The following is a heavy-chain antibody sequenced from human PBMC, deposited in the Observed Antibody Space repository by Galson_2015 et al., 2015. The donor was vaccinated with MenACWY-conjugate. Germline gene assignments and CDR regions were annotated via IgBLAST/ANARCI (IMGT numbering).Heavy chain of an antibody. Sequence: SLRLSCAASGFTFSSYTMNWVRQAPGKGLEWVSSITSSSSYIYFADSVKGRFTISRDNAKNSLYLQMNSLRAEGTAVYYCARDLEVGATGEFGYWGQGTLVTVSS. V-gene: IGHV3-21*01. CDR2: ITSSSSYI. J-gene: IGHJ4*02. CDR1: GFTFSSYT. CDR3: ARDLEVGATGEFGY. D-gene: IGHD4/OR15-4a*01.